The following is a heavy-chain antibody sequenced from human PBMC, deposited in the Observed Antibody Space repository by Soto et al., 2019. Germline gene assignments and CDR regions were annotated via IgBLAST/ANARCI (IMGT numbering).Heavy chain of an antibody. V-gene: IGHV6-1*01. CDR2: TYYRSKWFN. J-gene: IGHJ4*02. CDR1: GHSVSSNSAA. CDR3: DRPGGGHGVKYIDF. D-gene: IGHD3-10*01. Sequence: PSQTRSLTCAISGHSVSSNSAALNWIIQSPSRGLEWPGMTYYRSKWFNDHAISVKSRIAINPDTSKNHFSLQLNGVARDATPVYCCDRPGGGHGVKYIDFGGQGELVTV.